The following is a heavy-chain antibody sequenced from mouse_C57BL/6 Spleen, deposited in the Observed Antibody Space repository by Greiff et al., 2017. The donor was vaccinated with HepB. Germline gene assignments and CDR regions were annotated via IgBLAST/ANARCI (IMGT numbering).Heavy chain of an antibody. CDR1: GYAFSSSW. J-gene: IGHJ3*01. CDR3: ADVYYGFFY. D-gene: IGHD2-2*01. CDR2: IYPGDGDT. Sequence: LVESGPELVKPGASVKISCKASGYAFSSSWMNWVKQRPGKGLEWIGRIYPGDGDTNYNGKFKGKATLTADKSSSTAYMQLSSLTSEDSAVYFWADVYYGFFYWGQGTLVTVSA. V-gene: IGHV1-82*01.